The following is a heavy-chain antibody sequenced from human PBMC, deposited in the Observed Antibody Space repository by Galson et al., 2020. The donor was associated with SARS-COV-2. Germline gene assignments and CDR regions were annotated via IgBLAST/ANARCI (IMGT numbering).Heavy chain of an antibody. CDR1: GYTFTSYY. CDR2: INPSCGST. D-gene: IGHD3-22*01. Sequence: GESLKISCKASGYTFTSYYMHWVRQAPGQGPEWMGIINPSCGSTSYAQKFQGRVTMTRDTSTSTVYMELSSLRSEDTAVYYCARDTRARIYYDSSGYSPYFDYWGQGTLVTVSS. V-gene: IGHV1-46*01. J-gene: IGHJ4*02. CDR3: ARDTRARIYYDSSGYSPYFDY.